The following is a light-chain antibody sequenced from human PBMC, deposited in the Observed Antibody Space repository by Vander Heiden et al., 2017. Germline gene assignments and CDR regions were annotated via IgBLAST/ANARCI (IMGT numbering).Light chain of an antibody. Sequence: DIVMTQSPDSLAVSLGERATINCKSSQSVLSNSNNKNYLAWYQHQPGQPPKLLIYWASTRESGVPDRFSGSGSETDFTLTISRLQAEDVAVYYCHQYYTTPFTFGQWTKLEIK. V-gene: IGKV4-1*01. J-gene: IGKJ2*01. CDR3: HQYYTTPFT. CDR2: WAS. CDR1: QSVLSNSNNKNY.